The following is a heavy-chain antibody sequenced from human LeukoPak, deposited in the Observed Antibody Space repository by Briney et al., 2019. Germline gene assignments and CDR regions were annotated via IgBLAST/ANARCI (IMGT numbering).Heavy chain of an antibody. D-gene: IGHD3-16*02. V-gene: IGHV1-2*02. CDR3: ARGPGDYVWRSYRPFDY. CDR2: INPNRGGT. CDR1: GYTFAGYY. J-gene: IGHJ4*02. Sequence: GASVKVSCKASGYTFAGYYMHWVRQAPGQGLEWMGWINPNRGGTNYAQKFQGRVTMTRDTSITTAYMELSRLRSDDTAVYYCARGPGDYVWRSYRPFDYWGQGTLVTVSS.